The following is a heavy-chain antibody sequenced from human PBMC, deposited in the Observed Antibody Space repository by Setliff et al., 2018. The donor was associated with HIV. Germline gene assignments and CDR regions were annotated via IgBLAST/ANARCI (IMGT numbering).Heavy chain of an antibody. D-gene: IGHD2-2*01. CDR2: IFPGDSDT. V-gene: IGHV5-51*01. CDR3: ARQPGRAAMGRENYYYYYMDV. Sequence: GESLKISCTGSGYSFTNYWIGWVRQMPGKGLEWMGIIFPGDSDTRYSPSFQGQVTISADTSISTAYLQWRSLKASDTAMFYCARQPGRAAMGRENYYYYYMDVWGKGTTVTVSS. J-gene: IGHJ6*03. CDR1: GYSFTNYW.